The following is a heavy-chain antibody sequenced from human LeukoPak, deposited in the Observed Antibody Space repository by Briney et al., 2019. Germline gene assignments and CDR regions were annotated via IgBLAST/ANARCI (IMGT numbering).Heavy chain of an antibody. D-gene: IGHD3-22*01. CDR2: ISSSSNYI. J-gene: IGHJ4*02. CDR1: GFTLGTHC. V-gene: IGHV3-21*01. Sequence: PGGSLRLSCAASGFTLGTHCMTWVRQAPGKGLEWVSSISSSSNYIHYADSAKGRFTISRDNAENSLYLQMNGLRAEDTAMYYCVRSQGGYYYDSSGYYQGPLDYWGQGTLVTVSS. CDR3: VRSQGGYYYDSSGYYQGPLDY.